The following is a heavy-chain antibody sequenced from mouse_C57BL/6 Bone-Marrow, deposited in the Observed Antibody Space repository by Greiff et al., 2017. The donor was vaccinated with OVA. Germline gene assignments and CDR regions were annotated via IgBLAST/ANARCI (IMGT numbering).Heavy chain of an antibody. Sequence: VMLVESGPELVKPGASVKISCKASGYAFSSSWMNWVKQRPGKGLEWIGRIYPGDGDTNYNGKFKGKATLTADKSSSTAYMQLSSLTSEDSAVYFCAREGTGTYAMDYWGQGTSVTVSS. CDR3: AREGTGTYAMDY. J-gene: IGHJ4*01. D-gene: IGHD4-1*01. CDR2: IYPGDGDT. V-gene: IGHV1-82*01. CDR1: GYAFSSSW.